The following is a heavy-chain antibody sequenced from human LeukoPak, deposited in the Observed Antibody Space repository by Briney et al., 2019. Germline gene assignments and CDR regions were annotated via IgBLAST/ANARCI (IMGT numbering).Heavy chain of an antibody. CDR3: ARTLVREYCSGGSCYSGWFDP. CDR1: GFTFSSYS. V-gene: IGHV3-21*01. Sequence: GGSLRLSCAASGFTFSSYSMNWVRQAPGKGLEWVSSISSSSSYIYYADSVKGRFTISRDNAKNSLYLQMNSLRAEDTAVYYCARTLVREYCSGGSCYSGWFDPWGQGTLVTVSS. J-gene: IGHJ5*02. CDR2: ISSSSSYI. D-gene: IGHD2-15*01.